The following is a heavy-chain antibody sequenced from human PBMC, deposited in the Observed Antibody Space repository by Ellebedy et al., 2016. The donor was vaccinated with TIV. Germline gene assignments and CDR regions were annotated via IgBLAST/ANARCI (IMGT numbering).Heavy chain of an antibody. V-gene: IGHV3-30*18. CDR2: ISYNGKDQ. Sequence: PGGSLRLSCGASAFSFETYGMHWVRQTPGKGLEWVATISYNGKDQYYADSVKGRFTVSRDNPNYRLYLQMNSLRAEDTAIYHCAKDRHPFITTWYQNYFDYWGQGTLVTVSS. CDR3: AKDRHPFITTWYQNYFDY. J-gene: IGHJ4*02. CDR1: AFSFETYG. D-gene: IGHD6-13*01.